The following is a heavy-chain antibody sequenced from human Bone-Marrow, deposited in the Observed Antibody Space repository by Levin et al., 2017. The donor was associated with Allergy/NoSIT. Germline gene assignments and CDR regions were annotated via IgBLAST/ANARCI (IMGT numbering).Heavy chain of an antibody. Sequence: SCAASGFTFSSYNMNWVRQAPGKGLEWVSSIGSGSRTISYADSVKGRFTISRDNAENALYLQMSSLRDEDTAVYYCARRVDAAMYDWGQGTLVTVSS. CDR3: ARRVDAAMYD. CDR2: IGSGSRTI. J-gene: IGHJ4*02. CDR1: GFTFSSYN. V-gene: IGHV3-48*02. D-gene: IGHD5-18*01.